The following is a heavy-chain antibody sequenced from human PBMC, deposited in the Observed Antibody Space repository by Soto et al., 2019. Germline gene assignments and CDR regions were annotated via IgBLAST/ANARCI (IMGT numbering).Heavy chain of an antibody. CDR3: ARPSGYPYGMDV. CDR1: GYTFTGYY. Sequence: QVQLVQSGAEVKKPGASVKVSCKASGYTFTGYYMHWVRQAPGQGLEWMGWINPNSGGTNYAQTFQGWVTLTGDTSISTAYMELSRLSSDATAVYSCARPSGYPYGMDVWGQGTTVTVSS. V-gene: IGHV1-2*04. J-gene: IGHJ6*02. D-gene: IGHD5-12*01. CDR2: INPNSGGT.